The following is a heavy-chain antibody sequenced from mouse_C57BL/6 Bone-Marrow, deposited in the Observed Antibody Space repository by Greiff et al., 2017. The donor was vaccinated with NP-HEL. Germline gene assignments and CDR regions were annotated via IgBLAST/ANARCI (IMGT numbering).Heavy chain of an antibody. CDR2: INPYNGGT. D-gene: IGHD2-4*01. CDR3: ARGGIDYEGAWFAY. V-gene: IGHV1-19*01. CDR1: GYTFTDYY. Sequence: EVQLQQSGPVLVKPGASVKMSCKASGYTFTDYYMNWVKQSHGKSLEWIGVINPYNGGTSYNQKFKGKATLTVDKSSSTAYMELNSLTSEDSAVYYCARGGIDYEGAWFAYWGQGTLVTVSA. J-gene: IGHJ3*01.